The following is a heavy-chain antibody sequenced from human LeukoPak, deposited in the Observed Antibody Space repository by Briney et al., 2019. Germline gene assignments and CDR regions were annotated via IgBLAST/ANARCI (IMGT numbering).Heavy chain of an antibody. CDR1: GFTFSSFW. CDR2: ITGRGEHI. D-gene: IGHD6-25*01. Sequence: GGSLRLSCAASGFTFSSFWMSWVRQAPGKGLEWVSGITGRGEHIFYAGSVKGRFTISRDNSKNTLYLQMNSLRAEDTAVYYCAKDRRLAAFDYGGQGTLVTVSS. J-gene: IGHJ4*02. CDR3: AKDRRLAAFDY. V-gene: IGHV3-23*01.